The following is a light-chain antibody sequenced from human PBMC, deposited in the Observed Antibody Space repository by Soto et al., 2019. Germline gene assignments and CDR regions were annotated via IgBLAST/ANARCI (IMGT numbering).Light chain of an antibody. CDR3: HQRSNWPLT. V-gene: IGKV3-11*01. CDR1: QSVTKY. Sequence: EVVLTQSPATLSLSPGERATLSCRASQSVTKYLAWYQQKPGQALRLLISDVSKRATGIPARFSGSGSATDFTLTITSLEPEDFAAYYCHQRSNWPLTFGGGTKLEIK. J-gene: IGKJ4*01. CDR2: DVS.